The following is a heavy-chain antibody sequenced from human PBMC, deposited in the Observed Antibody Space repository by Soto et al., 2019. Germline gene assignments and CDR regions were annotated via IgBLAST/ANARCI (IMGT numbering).Heavy chain of an antibody. CDR1: GFTFSSYG. D-gene: IGHD7-27*01. V-gene: IGHV3-30*18. CDR3: AKGANWCEVAFDI. J-gene: IGHJ3*02. CDR2: ISYDGSNK. Sequence: PGGSLRLSCAASGFTFSSYGMHWVRQAPGKGLEWVAVISYDGSNKYYADSVKGRFTISRDNSKNTLYLQMNSLRAEDTAVYYCAKGANWCEVAFDIWGQGTMVTVSS.